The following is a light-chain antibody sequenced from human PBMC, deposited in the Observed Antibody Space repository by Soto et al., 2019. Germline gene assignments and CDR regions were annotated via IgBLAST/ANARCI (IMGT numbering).Light chain of an antibody. CDR3: QQYGSSGT. Sequence: EIVLTQSPGTLSLSPGERATLSCRASQSVSSSYLAWYQQKPGQAPRLLIYGASSRATGIPDRFSGSGSGTDFTLTISRLEPEDFAVYYCQQYGSSGTLGQGTKVAIK. CDR2: GAS. V-gene: IGKV3-20*01. J-gene: IGKJ1*01. CDR1: QSVSSSY.